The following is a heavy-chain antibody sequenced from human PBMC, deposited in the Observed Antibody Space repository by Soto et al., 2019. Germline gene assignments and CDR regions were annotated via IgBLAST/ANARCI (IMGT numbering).Heavy chain of an antibody. CDR2: IYYSGST. CDR3: ARDTGNDFWSGYRPHYYYYGMDV. V-gene: IGHV4-61*01. J-gene: IGHJ6*02. CDR1: GGSVSSGSYY. D-gene: IGHD3-3*01. Sequence: QVQLQESGPGLVKPSETLSLTCTVSGGSVSSGSYYWSWIRQPPGKGLEWIGYIYYSGSTNYNPSLKSRVTISVDTSKNQFSLKLSSVTAADTVVYYCARDTGNDFWSGYRPHYYYYGMDVWGQGTTVTVSS.